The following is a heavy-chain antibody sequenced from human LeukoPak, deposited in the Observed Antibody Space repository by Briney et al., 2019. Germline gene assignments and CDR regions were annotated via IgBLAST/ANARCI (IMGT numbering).Heavy chain of an antibody. D-gene: IGHD3-22*01. J-gene: IGHJ4*02. CDR1: GFTFSSYG. CDR2: ISGSGGST. CDR3: AKDQVMGSRVVITETLDY. Sequence: PGGSLRLSCAASGFTFSSYGMSWVRHAPGKGLEWVSAISGSGGSTYYADSVKRRFTISRDNSKNTLYLQMNSLRAEDTAVYYCAKDQVMGSRVVITETLDYWGQGTLVTVSS. V-gene: IGHV3-23*01.